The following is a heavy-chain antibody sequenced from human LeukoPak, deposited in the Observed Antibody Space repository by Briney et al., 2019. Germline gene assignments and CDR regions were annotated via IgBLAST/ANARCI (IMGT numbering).Heavy chain of an antibody. CDR2: IIPIFGTA. CDR3: ARGDSSGYYPLFDY. D-gene: IGHD3-22*01. J-gene: IGHJ4*02. Sequence: SVKVSCKASGGTFSSYAISWVRQAPGQGLEWMGGIIPIFGTANYAQKFQGRVTITADESTSTAYMELSSLRSEDTAVYYCARGDSSGYYPLFDYWGQGTLVTASS. V-gene: IGHV1-69*13. CDR1: GGTFSSYA.